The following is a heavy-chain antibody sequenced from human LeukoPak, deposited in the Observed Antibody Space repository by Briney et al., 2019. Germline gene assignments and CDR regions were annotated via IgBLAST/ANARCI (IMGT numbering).Heavy chain of an antibody. Sequence: YPGRSLRLSCAASGFTFISYGMHWVRQPPGKGLEWIGEIYHSGSTNYNPSLKSRVTISVDKSKNQFSLKLSSVTAADTAVYYCARAGPKLRGVMDYWGQGTLVTVSS. CDR1: GFTFISYG. J-gene: IGHJ4*02. CDR2: IYHSGST. CDR3: ARAGPKLRGVMDY. D-gene: IGHD3-10*01. V-gene: IGHV4-4*02.